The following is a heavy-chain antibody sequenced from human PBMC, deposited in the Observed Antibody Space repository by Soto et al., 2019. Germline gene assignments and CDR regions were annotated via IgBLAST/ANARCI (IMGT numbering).Heavy chain of an antibody. Sequence: PSETLSLTCTVSGGSISSSSYYWGWIRQPPGKGLEWIGYIYYSGSTNYNPSLKSRVTISVDTSKNQFSLKLSSVTAADTAVYYCAREFVYDSGSYYNNWFDPWGQGTLVTVPQ. V-gene: IGHV4-61*01. CDR3: AREFVYDSGSYYNNWFDP. J-gene: IGHJ5*02. D-gene: IGHD3-10*01. CDR1: GGSISSSSYY. CDR2: IYYSGST.